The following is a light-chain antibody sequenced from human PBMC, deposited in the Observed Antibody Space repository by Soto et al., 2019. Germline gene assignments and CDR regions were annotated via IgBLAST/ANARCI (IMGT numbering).Light chain of an antibody. CDR2: GAS. V-gene: IGKV3-20*01. CDR3: QQYGSSPPIT. CDR1: QSVSSSY. J-gene: IGKJ5*01. Sequence: EIVLTQSPGTLSLSPGERATLSLSASQSVSSSYLAWYQQKPDQAPRLLIYGASSRATGIPDRFSGSGSGTDFTLTISRLEPEDFAVYYCQQYGSSPPITFGQGTRLEIK.